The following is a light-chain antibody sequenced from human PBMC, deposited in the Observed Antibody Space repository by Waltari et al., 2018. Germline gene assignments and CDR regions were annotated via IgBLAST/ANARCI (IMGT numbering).Light chain of an antibody. CDR3: QQYNNWQT. CDR2: GAS. J-gene: IGKJ4*01. V-gene: IGKV3-15*01. Sequence: EIVMTHSPATLSGSPGERATLSCSASQSVRSHLAWYQQKPGQAPRLLIYGASTMATGIPARFSCSGSGTEFTLTISSLQSEDFAVYYCQQYNNWQTFGGGTKVEIK. CDR1: QSVRSH.